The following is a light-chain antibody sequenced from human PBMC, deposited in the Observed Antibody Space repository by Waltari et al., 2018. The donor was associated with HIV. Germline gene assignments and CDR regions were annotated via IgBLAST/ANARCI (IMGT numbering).Light chain of an antibody. CDR3: AARDDSLNAWV. CDR2: SNN. V-gene: IGLV1-44*01. CDR1: NSHVGLNP. Sequence: QPVLTQPPSASGPPGRRVTISCSGNNSHVGLNPVTLYRQVPGTAPKLLMFSNNQRPSGVPDRFSGSKSGTSASLAIRGLKSEDEADYYCAARDDSLNAWVFGGGTKVTVL. J-gene: IGLJ3*02.